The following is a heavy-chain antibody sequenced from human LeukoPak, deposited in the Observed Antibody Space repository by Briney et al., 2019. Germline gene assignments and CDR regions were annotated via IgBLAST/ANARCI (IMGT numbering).Heavy chain of an antibody. Sequence: SETLSLTCTVCGGSISSYYWSWIRQPPGKGLEWIGYIYYSGSTNYNPSLKSRVTISVDTSKNQFSLKLSSVTAADTAVYYCARDRGRDDAFDIWGQGTMVTVSS. CDR3: ARDRGRDDAFDI. J-gene: IGHJ3*02. V-gene: IGHV4-59*01. CDR2: IYYSGST. CDR1: GGSISSYY. D-gene: IGHD3-10*01.